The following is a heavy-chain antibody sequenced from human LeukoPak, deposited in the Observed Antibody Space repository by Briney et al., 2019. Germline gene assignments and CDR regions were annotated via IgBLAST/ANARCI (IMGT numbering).Heavy chain of an antibody. J-gene: IGHJ4*02. CDR2: ISSDSTTYT. CDR3: ARPSINDYGGNFDY. CDR1: GFTFSGYN. D-gene: IGHD4-23*01. V-gene: IGHV3-21*01. Sequence: GGSLRLSRVASGFTFSGYNMNWVRQAPGKGLEWVSSISSDSTTYTYYAASVKGRFTISRDNAKNSLYLQMNSLRAEDTAVYYCARPSINDYGGNFDYWGQGTLLTVSS.